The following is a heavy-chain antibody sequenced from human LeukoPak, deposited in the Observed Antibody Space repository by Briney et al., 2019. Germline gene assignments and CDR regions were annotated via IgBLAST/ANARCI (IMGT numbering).Heavy chain of an antibody. J-gene: IGHJ5*02. CDR3: ARSRDYYDSSGYLYH. V-gene: IGHV4-59*01. D-gene: IGHD3-22*01. CDR2: IYYSGST. CDR1: GGSISSYY. Sequence: PSETLSLTCTVSGGSISSYYWSWIRQPPGKGLEWIGYIYYSGSTNYNPSLKSRVTISVDTSKNQFSLKLSSVTAADTAVYYCARSRDYYDSSGYLYHWGQGTLVTVSS.